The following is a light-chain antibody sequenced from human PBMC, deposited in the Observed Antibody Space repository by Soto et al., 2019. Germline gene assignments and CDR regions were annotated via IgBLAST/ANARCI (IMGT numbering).Light chain of an antibody. V-gene: IGLV1-40*01. CDR2: GNT. J-gene: IGLJ3*02. CDR3: QSHDSSLNSWV. Sequence: QAVVTQPPSMSGAPGQRVTISCTGSSSNIGAGYDVHWYQLLPGTAPKLLIYGNTNRPSGVPDRFSGCKSGTSASLAITGLRAEDEADYYCQSHDSSLNSWVFGGGTKLTVL. CDR1: SSNIGAGYD.